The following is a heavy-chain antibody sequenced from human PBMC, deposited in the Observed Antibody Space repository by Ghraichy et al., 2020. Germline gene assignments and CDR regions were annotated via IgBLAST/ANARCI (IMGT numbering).Heavy chain of an antibody. J-gene: IGHJ4*02. D-gene: IGHD3-22*01. Sequence: SETLSLTCTVSGDSINSGSYYWGWIRRPPGKGLEWVSSVHYSGSPYYNPSLGSRVTMSVDTSRNQFSLKLSSVTATDTAVYYCARLLYVSRGYYYFDSWGRGAPVIVSS. CDR3: ARLLYVSRGYYYFDS. CDR1: GDSINSGSYY. CDR2: VHYSGSP. V-gene: IGHV4-39*01.